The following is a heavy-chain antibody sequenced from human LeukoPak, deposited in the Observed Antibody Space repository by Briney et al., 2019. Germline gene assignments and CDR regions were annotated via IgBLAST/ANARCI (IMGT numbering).Heavy chain of an antibody. J-gene: IGHJ4*02. D-gene: IGHD4-17*01. V-gene: IGHV3-66*04. CDR1: GFTVSSNY. Sequence: SGGSLRLSCAVSGFTVSSNYMSWVRQAPGKGLEWVSIIYSGGSTYYADSVKGRFTISRDNSKNTLYLQMNSLRAEDTAVYYCARQGYGDYAPFDYWGQGTLVTVSS. CDR3: ARQGYGDYAPFDY. CDR2: IYSGGST.